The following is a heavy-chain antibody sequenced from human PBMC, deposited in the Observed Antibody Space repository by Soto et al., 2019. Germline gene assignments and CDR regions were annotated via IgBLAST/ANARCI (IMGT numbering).Heavy chain of an antibody. J-gene: IGHJ4*02. D-gene: IGHD6-13*01. V-gene: IGHV4-30-2*01. CDR2: IYHSGST. Sequence: SETLSLTCAVSGGSISSGGYSWSWIRQPPGKGLEWIGYIYHSGSTYYNQSLKSRVTISVDRSKNQFSLKLSSVTAADTAVYYCARGGYSSSHFDYWGQGTLVPVSS. CDR3: ARGGYSSSHFDY. CDR1: GGSISSGGYS.